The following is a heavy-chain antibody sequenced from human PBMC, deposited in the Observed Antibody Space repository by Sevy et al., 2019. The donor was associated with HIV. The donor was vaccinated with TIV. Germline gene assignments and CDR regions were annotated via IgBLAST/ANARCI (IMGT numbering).Heavy chain of an antibody. V-gene: IGHV3-9*03. J-gene: IGHJ4*02. CDR3: AKGGYSSGWYHALYFDY. D-gene: IGHD6-19*01. Sequence: GGSLRLSCAASGFTFDDYAMHWARQAPGKGLEWVSGISWNSGSIGYADSVKGRFTISRDNAKNSLYLQMNSLRAEDMALYYCAKGGYSSGWYHALYFDYWGQGTLVTVSS. CDR1: GFTFDDYA. CDR2: ISWNSGSI.